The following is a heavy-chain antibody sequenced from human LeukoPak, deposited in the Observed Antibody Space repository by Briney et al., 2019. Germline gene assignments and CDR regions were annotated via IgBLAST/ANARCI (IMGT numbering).Heavy chain of an antibody. CDR1: GFTFSSYA. V-gene: IGHV3-30-3*01. CDR3: AVDAFDI. CDR2: ISYDGSNK. J-gene: IGHJ3*02. Sequence: GGSLRPSCAASGFTFSSYAMHWVRQAPGKGLEWVAVISYDGSNKYYADSVKGRFTISRDNSKNTLYLQMNSLRAEDTAVYYCAVDAFDIWGQGTMVTVSS.